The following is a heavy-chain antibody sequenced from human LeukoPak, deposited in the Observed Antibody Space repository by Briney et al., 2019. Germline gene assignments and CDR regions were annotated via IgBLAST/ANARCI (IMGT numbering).Heavy chain of an antibody. Sequence: SETLSLTCTVSGGSISSYYWSWIRQPAGKGLEWIGRIYTSGSTNYNPSLKSRVTMSVDTSKNQFSLKLSSVTAADTAAYYCARDGDYISSDAFDIWGQGTMVTVSS. CDR3: ARDGDYISSDAFDI. J-gene: IGHJ3*02. CDR2: IYTSGST. V-gene: IGHV4-4*07. D-gene: IGHD4-17*01. CDR1: GGSISSYY.